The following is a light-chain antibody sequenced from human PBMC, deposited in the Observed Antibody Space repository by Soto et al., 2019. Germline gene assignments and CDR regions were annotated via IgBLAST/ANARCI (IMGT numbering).Light chain of an antibody. V-gene: IGKV3-11*01. J-gene: IGKJ3*01. Sequence: EIVMTQSPATLSGSPGGRATLSCRASQSISDTLAWYQQKPGQAPRLLIYDASNRATGIPARFSGSGSGTDFTLTISSLEPEDFAVYYCQQRSNWPPRFTYGPGTKVDT. CDR2: DAS. CDR3: QQRSNWPPRFT. CDR1: QSISDT.